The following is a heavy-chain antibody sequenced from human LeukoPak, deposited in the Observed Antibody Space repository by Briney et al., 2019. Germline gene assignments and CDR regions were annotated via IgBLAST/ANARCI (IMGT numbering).Heavy chain of an antibody. D-gene: IGHD6-13*01. J-gene: IGHJ5*02. V-gene: IGHV4-4*07. CDR2: IYTSGST. CDR1: GGSISSDY. Sequence: SETLSLTCTVSGGSISSDYWSWIRQPAGKGLEWIGRIYTSGSTNYNPSLKSRVTMSVDTSKNQFSLKLSSVTAADTAVYYCARDLAAAGTPNWFDPWGQGTLVTVSS. CDR3: ARDLAAAGTPNWFDP.